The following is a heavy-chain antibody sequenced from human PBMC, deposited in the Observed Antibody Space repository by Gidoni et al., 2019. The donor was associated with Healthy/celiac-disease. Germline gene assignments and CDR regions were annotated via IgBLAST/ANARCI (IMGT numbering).Heavy chain of an antibody. J-gene: IGHJ6*02. Sequence: QLQLQESGSGLVKPSLTLSLTCAVPGGPFSRGGYSWPWFRQPPGKGLEWIGSIYHSGGTYYNPAIKGRVTISVDRSKNQFTLKLRSVTAADTAIYDCARAVRGDNYYGGMDVWGQGTTVTVSS. CDR3: ARAVRGDNYYGGMDV. CDR1: GGPFSRGGYS. V-gene: IGHV4-30-2*01. CDR2: IYHSGGT. D-gene: IGHD3-10*01.